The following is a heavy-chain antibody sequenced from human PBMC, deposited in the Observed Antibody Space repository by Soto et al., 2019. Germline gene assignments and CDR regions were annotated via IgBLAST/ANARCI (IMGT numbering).Heavy chain of an antibody. V-gene: IGHV3-23*01. CDR1: GFTFSSFS. CDR2: ISGSGGTT. D-gene: IGHD3-22*01. J-gene: IGHJ4*02. CDR3: AKYGRDSSAWKADY. Sequence: EVELLESGGGLVQPGGSLRLSCAASGFTFSSFSMTWVRQAPGKGLEWVSGISGSGGTTNYADSVKDRFTISRDNSKSTLFLHMHSLRAEDTAVYYCAKYGRDSSAWKADYGGQGTLVTVSS.